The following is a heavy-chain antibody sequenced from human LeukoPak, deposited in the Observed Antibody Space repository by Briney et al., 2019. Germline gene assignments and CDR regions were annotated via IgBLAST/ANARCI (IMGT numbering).Heavy chain of an antibody. CDR3: AKGYFDY. CDR2: IYTSGST. V-gene: IGHV4-61*02. CDR1: GGSISSGSYY. J-gene: IGHJ4*02. Sequence: SETLSLTCTVSGGSISSGSYYWSWIRQPAGKGLEWIGRIYTSGSTNYNPSLKSRVTISVDTSKNQFFLKLSSVTAADTAVYYCAKGYFDYWGQGTLVTVSS.